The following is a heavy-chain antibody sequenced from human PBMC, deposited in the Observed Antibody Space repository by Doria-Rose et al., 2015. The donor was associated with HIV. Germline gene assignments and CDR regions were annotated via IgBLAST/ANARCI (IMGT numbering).Heavy chain of an antibody. CDR3: ARIKSSRWYHKYYFDF. J-gene: IGHJ4*02. CDR1: GVSLSSPGMG. Sequence: QVTLKESGPVLVKPTETLTLTYTVSGVSLSSPGMGVSWIRQPPGKALEWLANMFSDDEGSYKASLKSRLTISRCTSKSQVVLTMTDMDPVDTATYYCARIKSSRWYHKYYFDFWGQGTLVIVSA. CDR2: MFSDDEG. D-gene: IGHD6-13*01. V-gene: IGHV2-26*01.